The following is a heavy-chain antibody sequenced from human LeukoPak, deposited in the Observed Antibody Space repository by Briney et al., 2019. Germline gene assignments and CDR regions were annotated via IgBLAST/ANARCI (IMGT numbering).Heavy chain of an antibody. CDR2: IYTSGST. Sequence: SETLSLTCTASGGSINTYYWSWIRQPAGKGLEWIGRIYTSGSTDYNPSLTSRVTMSVDTSKNRFSLKLNSVTAADTAVYYCARERGLWPAYDYCMDVWGKGTMVTVSS. CDR1: GGSINTYY. D-gene: IGHD3-16*01. V-gene: IGHV4-4*07. J-gene: IGHJ6*03. CDR3: ARERGLWPAYDYCMDV.